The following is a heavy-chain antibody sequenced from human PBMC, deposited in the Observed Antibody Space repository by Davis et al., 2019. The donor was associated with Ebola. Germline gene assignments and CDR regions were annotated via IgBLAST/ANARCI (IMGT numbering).Heavy chain of an antibody. CDR3: ARLLAVAGRGEDY. D-gene: IGHD6-19*01. V-gene: IGHV4-39*01. CDR2: IYYSGST. Sequence: PSETLSLTCTVSGGSISSSSYYWGWIRQPPGKGLEWIGSIYYSGSTYYNPSLKSRVTISVDTSKNQFSLKLSSVTAADTAVYYCARLLAVAGRGEDYWGQGTLVTVSS. CDR1: GGSISSSSYY. J-gene: IGHJ4*02.